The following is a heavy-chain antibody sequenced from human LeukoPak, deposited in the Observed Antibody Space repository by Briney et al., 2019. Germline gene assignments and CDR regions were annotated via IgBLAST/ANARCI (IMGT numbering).Heavy chain of an antibody. D-gene: IGHD3-3*01. CDR2: ISGRGGST. CDR3: AKDLSPIRCPGYYGMDV. J-gene: IGHJ6*04. CDR1: GFSFTSYA. Sequence: GGCLRLSCAASGFSFTSYAMSWVRQAPGEGLEWVSAISGRGGSTNYADSVKGWFTISRDNCKYTLHLEMKSVRAEDRAVYCCAKDLSPIRCPGYYGMDVWGKGTTVTVSS. V-gene: IGHV3-23*01.